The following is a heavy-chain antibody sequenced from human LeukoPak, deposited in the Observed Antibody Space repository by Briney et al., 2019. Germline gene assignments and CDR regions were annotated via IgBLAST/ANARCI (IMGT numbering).Heavy chain of an antibody. CDR1: GFTFSTYF. CDR2: ISTTSTYI. J-gene: IGHJ4*02. V-gene: IGHV3-21*04. CDR3: ARDLNY. Sequence: NPGGALRVSCAASGFTFSTYFMNWVRQAPGRGLEWVSSISTTSTYIYYADSVKGRFTISRDSSKNTLYLQMNSLRAEDTAMYYCARDLNYWGQGTLVTVSS.